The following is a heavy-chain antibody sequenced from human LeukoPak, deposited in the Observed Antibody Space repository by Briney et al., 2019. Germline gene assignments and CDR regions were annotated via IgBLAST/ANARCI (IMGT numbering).Heavy chain of an antibody. V-gene: IGHV3-21*01. J-gene: IGHJ3*02. CDR3: ARPRVWGSQGSAFDI. CDR2: ISSSSSYI. D-gene: IGHD3-16*01. Sequence: NPGGSLRLSCAASGFTFSSYSMNWVRQAPGKGLEWVSSISSSSSYIYYADSVKGRFTISRDNAKNSLYLRMNSLRAEDTAVYYCARPRVWGSQGSAFDIWGQGTMVTVSS. CDR1: GFTFSSYS.